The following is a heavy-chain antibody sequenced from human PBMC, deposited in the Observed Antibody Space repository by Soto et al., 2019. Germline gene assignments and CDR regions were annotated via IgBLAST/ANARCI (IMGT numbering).Heavy chain of an antibody. D-gene: IGHD3-10*01. V-gene: IGHV4-59*08. CDR3: ARLHGLGSSDTRGFDY. CDR1: GGSITSYY. J-gene: IGHJ4*02. CDR2: IYYSGTT. Sequence: PSETLSLTCTVSGGSITSYYWSWIRQPPGKGLEWIGYIYYSGTTNYNPSLKRRVTISVDTSKDQFSLKLSSVTAADTAVYYCARLHGLGSSDTRGFDYWGQGTLVTVSS.